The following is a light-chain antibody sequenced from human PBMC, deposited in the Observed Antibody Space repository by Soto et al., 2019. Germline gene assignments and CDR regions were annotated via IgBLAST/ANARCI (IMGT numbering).Light chain of an antibody. Sequence: QSVLTQPPSVSAAPGQEVTISCSGSSSNIADNSVSWYQQLPGTAPKLLIYDNDKRPSGIPARFSGSKSGTSATLGITGLQTGDEADYYCGAWDSSLTVYVFGSGTKLTVL. CDR2: DND. CDR3: GAWDSSLTVYV. CDR1: SSNIADNS. J-gene: IGLJ1*01. V-gene: IGLV1-51*01.